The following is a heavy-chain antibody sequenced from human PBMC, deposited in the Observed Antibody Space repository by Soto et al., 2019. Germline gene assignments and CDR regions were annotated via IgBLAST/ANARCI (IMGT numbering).Heavy chain of an antibody. CDR2: ISGSGGST. CDR3: AKDLLPLYFDWLPYGTKFDY. D-gene: IGHD3-9*01. CDR1: GFTFSSYA. Sequence: EVQLLESGGGLVQPGGSLRLSCAASGFTFSSYAMSWVRQAPGKGLEWVSAISGSGGSTYYADSVKVRFTISRDNSKNTLYLQMNSLRAEDTAVYYCAKDLLPLYFDWLPYGTKFDYWGQGTLVTVSS. V-gene: IGHV3-23*01. J-gene: IGHJ4*02.